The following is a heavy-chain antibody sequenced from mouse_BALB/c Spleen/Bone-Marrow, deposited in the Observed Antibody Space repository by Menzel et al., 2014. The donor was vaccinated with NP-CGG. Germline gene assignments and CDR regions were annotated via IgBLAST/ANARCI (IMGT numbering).Heavy chain of an antibody. Sequence: EVQRVESGGGLVQPGGSRKLSCAASGFTFSDYGMAWVRQAPGKGPEWVAFISNLAYSIYYADTVTVRFTISRENAKNTLYLEISSLRSEDSAMYYCARAGYDGYPWYFDVWGAGTTVTVSS. D-gene: IGHD2-3*01. CDR1: GFTFSDYG. CDR2: ISNLAYSI. J-gene: IGHJ1*01. V-gene: IGHV5-15*02. CDR3: ARAGYDGYPWYFDV.